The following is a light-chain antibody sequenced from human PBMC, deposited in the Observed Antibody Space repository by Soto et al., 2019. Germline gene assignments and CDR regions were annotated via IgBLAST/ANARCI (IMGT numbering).Light chain of an antibody. CDR1: SSNVGSDF. CDR2: DND. Sequence: QSVLTQPPSVSGTPGQRVTISCSGISSNVGSDFVYWYQQVPGTAPKLLIYDNDLRPSGVPDRFSGSKSATSASLAISGLRSEDEADYYCAAWDDSLSGHVVFSGGTKVTVL. CDR3: AAWDDSLSGHVV. V-gene: IGLV1-47*02. J-gene: IGLJ2*01.